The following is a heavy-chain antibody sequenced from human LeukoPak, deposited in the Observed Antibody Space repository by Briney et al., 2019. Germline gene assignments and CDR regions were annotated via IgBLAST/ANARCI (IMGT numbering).Heavy chain of an antibody. V-gene: IGHV1-18*01. CDR3: ASHVAVAGDSNWFDT. D-gene: IGHD6-19*01. CDR2: ISAYNGNT. J-gene: IGHJ5*02. Sequence: GASVKVSCKASGYTFTSYGISWVRQGPGQGLEWMGWISAYNGNTNYAQKLQGRGTMTTDTSTSTAYMALRSLRSADTAVYYCASHVAVAGDSNWFDTWGEGTLVTVSS. CDR1: GYTFTSYG.